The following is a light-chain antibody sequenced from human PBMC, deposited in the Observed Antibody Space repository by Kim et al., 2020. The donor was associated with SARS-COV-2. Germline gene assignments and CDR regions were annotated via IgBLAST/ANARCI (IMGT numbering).Light chain of an antibody. CDR3: GADHGSGSNFGRV. J-gene: IGLJ3*02. CDR1: SGYSNFK. Sequence: CTLSSGYSNFKVDWYQQRPGKGPRFVMRVGTGGIVGSKGDGIPDRFSVLGSGLNRYLTIKNIQEEDESDYHCGADHGSGSNFGRVFGGGTKLTVL. CDR2: VGTGGIVG. V-gene: IGLV9-49*01.